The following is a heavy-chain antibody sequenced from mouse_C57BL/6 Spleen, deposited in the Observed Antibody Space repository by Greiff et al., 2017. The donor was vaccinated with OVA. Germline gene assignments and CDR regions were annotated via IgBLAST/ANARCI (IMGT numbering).Heavy chain of an antibody. CDR2: IDPSDSET. V-gene: IGHV1-52*01. J-gene: IGHJ4*01. CDR3: AGVCVGTEDYYAMDY. D-gene: IGHD3-3*01. Sequence: QVQLQQPGAELVRPGSSVKLSCKASGYTFTSYWMHWVKQRPIQGLEWIGKIDPSDSETHYNQKFKDKATLTVDKSSSTAYMQLSSLTSEDSAVFYGAGVCVGTEDYYAMDYWGQGTSVTVSS. CDR1: GYTFTSYW.